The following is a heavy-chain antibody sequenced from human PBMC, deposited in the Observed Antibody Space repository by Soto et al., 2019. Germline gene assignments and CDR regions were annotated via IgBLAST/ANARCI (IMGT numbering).Heavy chain of an antibody. CDR1: GYTFTGYY. V-gene: IGHV1-2*02. CDR3: ARMYYYDSSGYYPGGFQH. J-gene: IGHJ1*01. D-gene: IGHD3-22*01. CDR2: INPNSGGT. Sequence: GASVKVSCKASGYTFTGYYMHWVRQAPGQGLEWMGWINPNSGGTNYAQKFQGRVTMTRDTSISTAYMELSRLRSDDTAVYYCARMYYYDSSGYYPGGFQHWGQGTLVTVSS.